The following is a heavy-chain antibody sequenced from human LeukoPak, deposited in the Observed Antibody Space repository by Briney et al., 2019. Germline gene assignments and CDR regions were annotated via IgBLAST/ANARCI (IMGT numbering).Heavy chain of an antibody. D-gene: IGHD3-9*01. J-gene: IGHJ4*02. Sequence: ASVRVSCKASGYTFTGYFMHWVRQAPGQGLDWMGWINPNTGGTKYAQKFQGRVTMTRDASIGTAYMELSTVTSDDTAVYFCARVHATGYFSLDLGYWGQGTLVTVSS. V-gene: IGHV1-2*02. CDR3: ARVHATGYFSLDLGY. CDR2: INPNTGGT. CDR1: GYTFTGYF.